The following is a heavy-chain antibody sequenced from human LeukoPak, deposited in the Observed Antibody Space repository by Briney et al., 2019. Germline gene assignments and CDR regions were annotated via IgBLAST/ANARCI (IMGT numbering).Heavy chain of an antibody. D-gene: IGHD3-10*01. Sequence: PGGSQRLSCAASGFTFSSYSMNWFRQAPGKGLEWVSSISSSSSYIYYADSVKGRFTISRDNAKNSLYLQMNSLRAEDTAVYYCARDSIKAPLDYWGQGTLVTVSS. CDR2: ISSSSSYI. CDR1: GFTFSSYS. J-gene: IGHJ4*02. CDR3: ARDSIKAPLDY. V-gene: IGHV3-21*01.